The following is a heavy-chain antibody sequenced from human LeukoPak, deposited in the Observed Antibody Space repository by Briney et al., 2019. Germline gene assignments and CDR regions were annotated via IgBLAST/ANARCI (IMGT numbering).Heavy chain of an antibody. J-gene: IGHJ6*03. D-gene: IGHD1-26*01. V-gene: IGHV4-4*07. CDR3: VRHRIVGATRDIYYYYYMDV. CDR2: IYFTGST. Sequence: SETLSLTCAVSGGSISNYYWSWVRQPAGKGLEWLGRIYFTGSTIYNPSLTSRVTISLDTSKRQFSLKLDSVTAADTAVYYCVRHRIVGATRDIYYYYYMDVWGKGTTVTVSS. CDR1: GGSISNYY.